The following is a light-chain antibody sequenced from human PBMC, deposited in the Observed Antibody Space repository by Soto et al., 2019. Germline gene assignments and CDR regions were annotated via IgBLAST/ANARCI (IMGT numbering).Light chain of an antibody. CDR1: SSDVDGYNY. V-gene: IGLV2-14*01. Sequence: QSALTQPASVSGSPGQSITISCTGTSSDVDGYNYVSWYQQHPGKAPKLIIYEVSNRPSGVSNRFSGSKSGNTASLTISGLQAEDEADYYCSSYTSSSTRVFGGGTKVTVL. CDR2: EVS. CDR3: SSYTSSSTRV. J-gene: IGLJ2*01.